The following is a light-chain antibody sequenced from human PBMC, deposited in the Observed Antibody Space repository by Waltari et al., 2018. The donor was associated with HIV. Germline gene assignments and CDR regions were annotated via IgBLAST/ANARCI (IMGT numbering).Light chain of an antibody. CDR2: GKN. J-gene: IGLJ2*01. V-gene: IGLV3-19*01. CDR3: NSRDSSGNRVL. Sequence: SSELTQDPAVSVALGQTVTITCQGDSLRSSYASWYQQKPGQAPVIVLYGKNNRPSGTPDRFSGSSPGNTASLTITGAQAEDEADYYCNSRDSSGNRVLFGGGTKLTVL. CDR1: SLRSSY.